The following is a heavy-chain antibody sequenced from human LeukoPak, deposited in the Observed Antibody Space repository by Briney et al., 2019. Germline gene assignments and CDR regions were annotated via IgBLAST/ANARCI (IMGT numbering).Heavy chain of an antibody. D-gene: IGHD2-15*01. CDR3: ARDYSLAFDY. J-gene: IGHJ4*02. V-gene: IGHV3-30-3*01. CDR1: GFTFSSHA. CDR2: ISYDGSNK. Sequence: GRSLRLSCAASGFTFSSHAMNWVRQAPGKGLEWVALISYDGSNKYYADSVKGRFTISRDNSKNTLYLQMNSLRADDTDVYNCARDYSLAFDYWGQGTLVTVSS.